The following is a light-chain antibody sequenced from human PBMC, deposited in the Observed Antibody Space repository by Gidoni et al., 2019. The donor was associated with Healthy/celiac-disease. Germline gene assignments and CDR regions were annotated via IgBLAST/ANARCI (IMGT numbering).Light chain of an antibody. CDR2: AAS. CDR1: QSISSY. V-gene: IGKV1-39*01. J-gene: IGKJ2*01. CDR3: QQSYSTPYT. Sequence: SPSSLSASLGDRVTITCRASQSISSYLNWYQQKPGKAPKLLIYAASSLQSGVPSRFSGSGSGTDFTLTISSLQPEDFATYYCQQSYSTPYTFGQGTKLEIK.